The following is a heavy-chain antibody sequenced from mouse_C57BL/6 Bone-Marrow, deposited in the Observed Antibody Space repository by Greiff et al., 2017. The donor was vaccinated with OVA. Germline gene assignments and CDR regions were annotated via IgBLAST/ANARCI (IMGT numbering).Heavy chain of an antibody. D-gene: IGHD1-1*01. J-gene: IGHJ2*01. CDR3: ARLYYYGSSLYYFDY. Sequence: EVKLVESGPGLAKPSQTLSLTCSVTGYSITSDYWNWIRKFPGNKLEYMGYISYSGSTYYNPSLKSRISITRDTSKNQYYLQLNSVTTEDTATYYGARLYYYGSSLYYFDYWGQGTTLTVSS. CDR2: ISYSGST. CDR1: GYSITSDY. V-gene: IGHV3-8*01.